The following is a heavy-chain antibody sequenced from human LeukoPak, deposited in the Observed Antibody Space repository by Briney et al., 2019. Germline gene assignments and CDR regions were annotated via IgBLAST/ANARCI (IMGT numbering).Heavy chain of an antibody. J-gene: IGHJ1*01. V-gene: IGHV4-34*01. CDR1: GGSFSGYY. CDR2: INHSGST. D-gene: IGHD6-13*01. Sequence: PSETLSLTCAVYGGSFSGYYWSWIRQPPGKGLEWIGEINHSGSTNYNPSLKSRVTISVDTSKNQFSLKLSSATAADTAVYYCARGDSSSWYKRYFQHWGQGTLVTVSS. CDR3: ARGDSSSWYKRYFQH.